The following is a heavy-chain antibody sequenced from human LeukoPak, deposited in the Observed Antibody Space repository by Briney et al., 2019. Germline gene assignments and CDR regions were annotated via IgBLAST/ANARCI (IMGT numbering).Heavy chain of an antibody. CDR2: FYHSGST. Sequence: SETLSLTCTVSGYFIRSGFYWGWIRQPPGKGLEWIGSFYHSGSTYYNPSLKSRVTISVDTSKNQFSLKLSSVTAADTAVYYCARGRYYYDSSGYYQFDYWGQGTLVTVSS. CDR1: GYFIRSGFY. J-gene: IGHJ4*02. V-gene: IGHV4-38-2*02. CDR3: ARGRYYYDSSGYYQFDY. D-gene: IGHD3-22*01.